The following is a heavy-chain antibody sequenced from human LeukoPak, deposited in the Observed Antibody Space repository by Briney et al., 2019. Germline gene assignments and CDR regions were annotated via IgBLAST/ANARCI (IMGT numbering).Heavy chain of an antibody. J-gene: IGHJ4*02. CDR2: IYHSGST. V-gene: IGHV4-30-2*01. CDR3: ARQHLGALYYYDSSGYYSN. D-gene: IGHD3-22*01. Sequence: SQTLSLTCTVSGGSISSGGYYWSWIRQPPGKGLEWIGYIYHSGSTYYNPSLKSRVTISVDRSKNQFSLKLSSVTAADTAVYYCARQHLGALYYYDSSGYYSNWGQGTLVTVSS. CDR1: GGSISSGGYY.